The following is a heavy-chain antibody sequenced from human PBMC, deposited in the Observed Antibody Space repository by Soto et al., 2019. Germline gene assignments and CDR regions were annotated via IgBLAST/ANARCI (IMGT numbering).Heavy chain of an antibody. CDR2: ISSDGSKK. D-gene: IGHD2-15*01. CDR3: AMDLYGGSSRFDY. V-gene: IGHV3-30*03. J-gene: IGHJ4*02. CDR1: GFTFSNNG. Sequence: QVQLVESGGGVVQPGRSLRLSCVASGFTFSNNGIHWVRQAPGKGLEWVAVISSDGSKKDYADSVKRRFTISRDNSKNALYLQMNSLRAEETAVYYCAMDLYGGSSRFDYWGQGTLVTVSS.